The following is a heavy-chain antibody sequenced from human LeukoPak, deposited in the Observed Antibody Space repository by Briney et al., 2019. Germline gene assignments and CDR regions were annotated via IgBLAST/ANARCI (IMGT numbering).Heavy chain of an antibody. CDR3: ARGGYSYFDY. Sequence: SETLSLTCTVSGGSISSYYWSWVRQPPGKGLEWIGYIYYSGSTNYNPSLKSRVTISVDTSKNQFSLKLSSVTAADTAVYYCARGGYSYFDYWGQGTLVTVSS. CDR2: IYYSGST. J-gene: IGHJ4*02. CDR1: GGSISSYY. D-gene: IGHD5-18*01. V-gene: IGHV4-59*01.